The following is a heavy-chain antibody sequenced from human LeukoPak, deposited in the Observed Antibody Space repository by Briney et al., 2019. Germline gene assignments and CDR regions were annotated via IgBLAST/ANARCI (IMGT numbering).Heavy chain of an antibody. CDR3: ARGPAISGSYYNVKSYYYYYMDV. D-gene: IGHD3-10*01. CDR2: INHSGST. V-gene: IGHV4-34*01. CDR1: GGSFSGYY. Sequence: KPSETLSLTCAVYGGSFSGYYWSWIRQPPGKGLEWIGEINHSGSTNYNPSLKSRVTISVDTSKNQFSLKLSSVTAADTAVYYCARGPAISGSYYNVKSYYYYYMDVWGKGITVTISS. J-gene: IGHJ6*03.